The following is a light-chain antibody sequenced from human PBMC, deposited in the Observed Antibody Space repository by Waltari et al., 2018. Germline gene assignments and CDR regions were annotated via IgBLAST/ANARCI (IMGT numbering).Light chain of an antibody. V-gene: IGKV3-20*01. CDR2: GAS. J-gene: IGKJ2*01. CDR1: QSVSSSY. Sequence: ELVLTQSPGTLSLSPGERATLSCRASQSVSSSYLAWYQQTPGQAPRLLIYGASSRSTGIPDMFSGSGSGTDFTLTISRLEPEDFAVYYCQQYGSSPYTFGQGTKLEIK. CDR3: QQYGSSPYT.